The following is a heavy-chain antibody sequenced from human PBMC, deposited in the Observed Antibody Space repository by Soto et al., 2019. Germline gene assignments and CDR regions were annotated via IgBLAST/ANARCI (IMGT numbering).Heavy chain of an antibody. D-gene: IGHD3-10*01. CDR3: IRGFAPLDY. V-gene: IGHV3-23*01. CDR1: GFTFSSYA. Sequence: EVQLLESGGGLVQPGGSLRLSCAASGFTFSSYAMTWVRQAPGKGLEWVSGISGSDDTTFYADSVKGRFTISRDNSKRTLYLQKNSLRADDTAVYFCIRGFAPLDYWGQGTLVTVSS. J-gene: IGHJ4*02. CDR2: ISGSDDTT.